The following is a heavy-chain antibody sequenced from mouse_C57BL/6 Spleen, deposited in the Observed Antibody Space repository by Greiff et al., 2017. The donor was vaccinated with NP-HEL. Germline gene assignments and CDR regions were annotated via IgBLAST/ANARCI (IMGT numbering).Heavy chain of an antibody. Sequence: QVQLQQPGAELVKPGASVKMSCKASGYTFTSYWITWVKQRPGHGLEWIGDIYPGSGSTNYNEKFKSKATLSVDTSSSTAYMQLRSLTSEDAAVYYCAKGDYGSSPAWFAYWGQGTLVTVSA. D-gene: IGHD1-1*01. V-gene: IGHV1-55*01. CDR2: IYPGSGST. CDR3: AKGDYGSSPAWFAY. J-gene: IGHJ3*01. CDR1: GYTFTSYW.